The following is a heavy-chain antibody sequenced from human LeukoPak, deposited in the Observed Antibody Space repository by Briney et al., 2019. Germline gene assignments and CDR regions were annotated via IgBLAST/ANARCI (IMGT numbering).Heavy chain of an antibody. CDR1: GFTFSSYD. V-gene: IGHV3-13*01. D-gene: IGHD4-17*01. J-gene: IGHJ4*02. Sequence: GGSLRLSCAASGFTFSSYDMHWVRQATGKGLEWVSAIGTAGDTYYPGSVKGRFTISRENAKNSLYLQMNSLRAGDTAVYYCARALSPSQQYGDYHFDYWGQGTLVTVSS. CDR2: IGTAGDT. CDR3: ARALSPSQQYGDYHFDY.